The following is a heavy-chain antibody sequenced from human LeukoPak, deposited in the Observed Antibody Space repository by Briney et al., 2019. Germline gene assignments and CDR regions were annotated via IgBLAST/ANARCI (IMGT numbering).Heavy chain of an antibody. D-gene: IGHD1-26*01. CDR1: GGSISSISNY. V-gene: IGHV4-39*01. J-gene: IGHJ4*02. Sequence: SETLSLTCTVSGGSISSISNYWGWIRQPPGKGLEYIGSVSYSGSTYYNPSLKSRVTMSADTSKNQFSLKLSSVTAADTAVYYCARLTPYSGSPLDDYRGQGTLVTVSS. CDR3: ARLTPYSGSPLDDY. CDR2: VSYSGST.